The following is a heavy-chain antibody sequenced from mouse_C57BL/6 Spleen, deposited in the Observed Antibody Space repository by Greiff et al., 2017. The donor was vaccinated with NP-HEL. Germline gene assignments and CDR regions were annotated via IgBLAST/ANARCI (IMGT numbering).Heavy chain of an antibody. V-gene: IGHV1-81*01. CDR2: IYPRSGNT. CDR1: GYTFTSYG. CDR3: ARSDGYPYYFDY. J-gene: IGHJ2*01. Sequence: QVQLQQSGAELARPGASVKLSCKASGYTFTSYGISWVKQRTGQGLEWIGEIYPRSGNTYYNEKFKGKATLTADKSFSTAYMELRSLTSEDSAVYFCARSDGYPYYFDYWGQGTTLTVSS. D-gene: IGHD2-3*01.